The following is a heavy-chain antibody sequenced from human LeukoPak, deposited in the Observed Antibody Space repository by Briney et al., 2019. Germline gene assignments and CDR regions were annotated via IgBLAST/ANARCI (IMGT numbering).Heavy chain of an antibody. D-gene: IGHD3-10*01. CDR3: ATALWSLSV. V-gene: IGHV3-33*01. CDR2: IWYDGSNK. Sequence: PGGSLRLSCAASGFTFSSYGMHWVRQAPGKGLEWVAVIWYDGSNKYYADSVKGRFTISRDNSKNTLYLQMNGLRVEDTALYYCATALWSLSVWGQGTLVTVSS. CDR1: GFTFSSYG. J-gene: IGHJ4*02.